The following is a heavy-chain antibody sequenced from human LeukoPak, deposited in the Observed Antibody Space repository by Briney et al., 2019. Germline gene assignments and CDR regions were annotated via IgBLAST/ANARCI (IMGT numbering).Heavy chain of an antibody. Sequence: PGGSLRLSCAASGFTFSSYAMSWVRQAPGKGLEWVSAISGSGGSTYYADSVKGRFTISRDNSKNTLYLQMNSLRAEDTAVYYRAKDTVVVVAATPDYWGQGTLVTVSS. J-gene: IGHJ4*02. CDR2: ISGSGGST. CDR1: GFTFSSYA. CDR3: AKDTVVVVAATPDY. D-gene: IGHD2-15*01. V-gene: IGHV3-23*01.